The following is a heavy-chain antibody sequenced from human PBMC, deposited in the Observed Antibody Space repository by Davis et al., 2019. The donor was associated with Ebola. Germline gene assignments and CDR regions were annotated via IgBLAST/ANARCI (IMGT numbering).Heavy chain of an antibody. J-gene: IGHJ4*02. D-gene: IGHD3-22*01. CDR3: AKGSVIVVALFEY. V-gene: IGHV3-23*01. Sequence: GGSLRLSCETSGFIFRNYAMSWVRQAPGKGLEWVSGISGSGDNTYYADSVKGRFTIYRDNSRNTLYLQMNNLRAEDTAVYYCAKGSVIVVALFEYWGQGTLVTVSS. CDR1: GFIFRNYA. CDR2: ISGSGDNT.